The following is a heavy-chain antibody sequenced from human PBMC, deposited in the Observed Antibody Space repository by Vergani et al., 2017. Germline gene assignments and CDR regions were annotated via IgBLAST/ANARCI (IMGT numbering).Heavy chain of an antibody. V-gene: IGHV1-18*04. CDR3: ARDFRTKLDAFDI. CDR2: ISAYNGNT. Sequence: QVQLVQSGAEVKKPGASVKVSCKASGYTFTGYYMHWVRQAPGQGLEWMGWISAYNGNTNYAQRLQDRVTMTTDTSTSTAYMELRSLRSDDTAVYYCARDFRTKLDAFDIWGQGTMVTVSS. CDR1: GYTFTGYY. J-gene: IGHJ3*02. D-gene: IGHD3-10*01.